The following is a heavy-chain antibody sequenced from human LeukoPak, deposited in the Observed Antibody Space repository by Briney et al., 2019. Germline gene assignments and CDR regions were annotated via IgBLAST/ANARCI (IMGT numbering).Heavy chain of an antibody. J-gene: IGHJ6*03. D-gene: IGHD6-19*01. CDR3: ARAVALQYYYMDV. V-gene: IGHV3-30-3*01. Sequence: PGGSLRLSCAASGFTFSIYAMHWVRQAPGKGLEWLLIISHDGSNEYYADSVKGRFTISRDNSKNMLYLQMNSLRAEDTGVYYCARAVALQYYYMDVWGKGTPVTVSS. CDR2: ISHDGSNE. CDR1: GFTFSIYA.